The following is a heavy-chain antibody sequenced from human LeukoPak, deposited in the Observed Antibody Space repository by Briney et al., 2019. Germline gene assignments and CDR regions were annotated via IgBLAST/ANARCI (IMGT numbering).Heavy chain of an antibody. Sequence: ASVKVSCKASGGTFSSYTISWVRQAPGQGLEWMGRIIPILGIANYARKFQGRVTITADKSTSTAYMELSSLRSEDTAVYYCARDLWDIVVVPAAEIWGQGTMVTVSS. CDR2: IIPILGIA. CDR1: GGTFSSYT. V-gene: IGHV1-69*04. CDR3: ARDLWDIVVVPAAEI. D-gene: IGHD2-2*01. J-gene: IGHJ3*02.